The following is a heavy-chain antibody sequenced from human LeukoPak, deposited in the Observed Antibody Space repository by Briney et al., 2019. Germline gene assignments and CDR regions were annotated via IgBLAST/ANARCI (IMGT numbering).Heavy chain of an antibody. V-gene: IGHV1-2*04. CDR3: ARLGGVCSSTSCYDY. J-gene: IGHJ4*02. CDR1: GYTFTGYY. CDR2: INPNSGGT. Sequence: ASVKVSCKASGYTFTGYYMHWVRQAPGQGLEWMGWINPNSGGTNYAQKFQGWVTMTRDTSISTAYMELSRLRSDDTAVYYCARLGGVCSSTSCYDYWGQGTLVTVSS. D-gene: IGHD2-2*01.